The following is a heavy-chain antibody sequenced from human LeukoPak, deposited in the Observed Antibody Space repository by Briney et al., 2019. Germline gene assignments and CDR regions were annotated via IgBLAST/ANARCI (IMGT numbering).Heavy chain of an antibody. Sequence: GGSLRPSCAASRFTFSSYEINWVRQAPGKGLEWASYISSSGSTIYYADSVKGRFTISRDNAKNSLYLQMSSLRAEDTAVYYCARVRSRFCFDYWGQGTLVTVSS. V-gene: IGHV3-48*03. CDR3: ARVRSRFCFDY. CDR2: ISSSGSTI. J-gene: IGHJ4*02. CDR1: RFTFSSYE. D-gene: IGHD2/OR15-2a*01.